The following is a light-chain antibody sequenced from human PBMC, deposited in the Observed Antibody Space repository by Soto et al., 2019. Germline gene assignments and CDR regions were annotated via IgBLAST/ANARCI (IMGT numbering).Light chain of an antibody. CDR3: QQYNNWPWP. V-gene: IGKV3-15*01. Sequence: EIGMSLSVATLSVYPGERVTLSCRASQSVTSNLAWYQYTPGQSPRLLISGASPGATGIPARFSGSGSGTEFTLTISSLQSEDFALYYCQQYNNWPWPFGQGSKADI. CDR2: GAS. CDR1: QSVTSN. J-gene: IGKJ1*01.